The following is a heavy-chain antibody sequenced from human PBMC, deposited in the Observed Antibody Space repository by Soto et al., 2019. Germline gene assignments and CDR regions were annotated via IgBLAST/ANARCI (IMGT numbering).Heavy chain of an antibody. V-gene: IGHV4-59*01. J-gene: IGHJ5*02. CDR1: GDSIRSYY. CDR2: IYYSGTT. D-gene: IGHD1-26*01. Sequence: ASETLSLTCTVSGDSIRSYYWSWIRQLPGKGLEWIGYIYYSGTTNYNPSLKSRVTISVDTSKNQFSLKLSSVTAADTAVYYCARYSGRYSYNWFDPWGQGTLVTVAS. CDR3: ARYSGRYSYNWFDP.